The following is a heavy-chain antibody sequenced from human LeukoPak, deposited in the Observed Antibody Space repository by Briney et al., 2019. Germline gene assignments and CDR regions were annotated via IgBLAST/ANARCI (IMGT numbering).Heavy chain of an antibody. V-gene: IGHV3-23*01. CDR1: GFTFSSYA. D-gene: IGHD2-2*02. CDR3: AKAKLPSSSWYTNY. CDR2: ISDSGGST. Sequence: GGSLRLSCAASGFTFSSYAMSWVRQAPGKGLEWVSGISDSGGSTYYADSVKGRFTISRDSSKNTLYLQMNSLRAEDTAVYYCAKAKLPSSSWYTNYWGQGTLVTVSS. J-gene: IGHJ4*02.